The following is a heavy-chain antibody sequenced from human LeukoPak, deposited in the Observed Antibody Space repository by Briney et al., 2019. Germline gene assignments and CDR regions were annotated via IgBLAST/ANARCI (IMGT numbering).Heavy chain of an antibody. CDR3: ARDRGLVVRGYFDY. J-gene: IGHJ4*02. V-gene: IGHV3-21*01. CDR2: ISSSSSYI. CDR1: GFTFSSYS. D-gene: IGHD2-2*01. Sequence: GGSLRLSCAASGFTFSSYSMNWVRQAPGKGLEWVSSISSSSSYIYYADSVKGRFTTSRDNAKNSLYLQMNSLRAEDTAVYYCARDRGLVVRGYFDYWGQGTLVTVSS.